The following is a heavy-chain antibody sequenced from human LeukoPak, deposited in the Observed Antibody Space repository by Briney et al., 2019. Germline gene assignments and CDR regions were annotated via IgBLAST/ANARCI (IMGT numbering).Heavy chain of an antibody. J-gene: IGHJ4*02. V-gene: IGHV3-48*01. CDR2: ITRSSSAR. CDR1: GFTFSSYS. D-gene: IGHD1-26*01. CDR3: ATQWELHPAF. Sequence: PGGSLRLSCAASGFTFSSYSMNWVRQAPGKGPEWVSYITRSSSARYYADSVKGRFTISRDNAKNSLYLQMNSLRAEDTAVYYCATQWELHPAFWGQGTLVTVSS.